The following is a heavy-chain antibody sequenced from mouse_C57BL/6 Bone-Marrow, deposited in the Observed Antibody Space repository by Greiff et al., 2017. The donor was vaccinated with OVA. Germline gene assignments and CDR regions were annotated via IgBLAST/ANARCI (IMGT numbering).Heavy chain of an antibody. V-gene: IGHV5-16*01. CDR2: INSDGSST. CDR3: ARGGDFGWYFDD. Sequence: EVKVVESEGGLVQPGSSMKLSCTASGFTFSDYYMAWVRQVPEKGLEWVANINSDGSSTYYMDSLKSRFIISRDNAKNILYLEMSSLKSEDTATYYWARGGDFGWYFDDWGTGTTVTVSS. D-gene: IGHD3-3*01. J-gene: IGHJ1*03. CDR1: GFTFSDYY.